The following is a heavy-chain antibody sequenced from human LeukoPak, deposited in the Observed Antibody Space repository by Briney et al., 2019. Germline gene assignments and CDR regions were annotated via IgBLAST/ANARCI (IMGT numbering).Heavy chain of an antibody. CDR1: GFTFSSFG. J-gene: IGHJ4*02. D-gene: IGHD2-8*02. CDR2: IGYTGTDT. CDR3: ARDLTERKYYIAY. Sequence: PGGSLRLSCAASGFTFSSFGMHWVRQAPGGGLEWVAYIGYTGTDTYYADSVKGRFTISRDNSKNTVHLQVNSLRAADTALYSCARDLTERKYYIAYWGQGTLVTVSS. V-gene: IGHV3-30*02.